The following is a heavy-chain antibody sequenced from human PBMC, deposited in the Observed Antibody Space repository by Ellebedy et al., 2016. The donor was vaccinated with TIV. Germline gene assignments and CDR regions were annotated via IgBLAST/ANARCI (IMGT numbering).Heavy chain of an antibody. V-gene: IGHV3-23*01. Sequence: GGSLRLSCAASGFTFSSYAMSWVRQAPGKELEWVSAISGSGGSTYYADSVKGRFTISRDNSKNTVYLQMNSLRAEDTAVYYCAKDKGVCYFDYWGQGTPVTVSS. CDR3: AKDKGVCYFDY. D-gene: IGHD3-16*01. CDR2: ISGSGGST. J-gene: IGHJ4*02. CDR1: GFTFSSYA.